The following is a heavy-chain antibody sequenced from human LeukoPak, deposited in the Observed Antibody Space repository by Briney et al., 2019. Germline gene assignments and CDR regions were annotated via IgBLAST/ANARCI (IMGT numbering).Heavy chain of an antibody. J-gene: IGHJ4*02. Sequence: GASVKVSCKASGYTFTGYYMHWVRQAPGQGLEWMGWINPNSGGTNYAQKFQGRVTMTRDTSISTAYMELSRLRSDDTAVYYCARVRMDAILAGCYFDYWGQGTLVTVSS. V-gene: IGHV1-2*02. D-gene: IGHD2-8*01. CDR3: ARVRMDAILAGCYFDY. CDR1: GYTFTGYY. CDR2: INPNSGGT.